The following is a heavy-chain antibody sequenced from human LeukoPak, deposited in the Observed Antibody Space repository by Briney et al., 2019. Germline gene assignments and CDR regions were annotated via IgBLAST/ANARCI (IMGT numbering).Heavy chain of an antibody. CDR3: ARRRFGELPGFGP. J-gene: IGHJ5*02. V-gene: IGHV1-2*02. CDR1: GYTFTGYY. CDR2: INPNSGGT. Sequence: ASVKVSCKASGYTFTGYYMHWVRQAPGQGLEWMGWINPNSGGTNYAQKFQGRVTMTRDTSISAAYMELSRLRSDDTAVYYCARRRFGELPGFGPWGQGTLVTVSS. D-gene: IGHD3-10*01.